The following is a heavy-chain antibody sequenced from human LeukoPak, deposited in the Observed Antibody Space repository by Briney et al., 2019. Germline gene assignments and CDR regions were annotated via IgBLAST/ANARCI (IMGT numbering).Heavy chain of an antibody. CDR3: ARDYNWNVGFDY. V-gene: IGHV4-59*01. CDR2: IYYSGST. Sequence: SETLSLTCTVSGGSISSYYWSWIRQPPGKGLEWVGYIYYSGSTNYNPSLKSRVTISVDTSKNQFSLKLSSVTAADTAVYYCARDYNWNVGFDYWGQGTLVTVSS. CDR1: GGSISSYY. J-gene: IGHJ4*02. D-gene: IGHD1-1*01.